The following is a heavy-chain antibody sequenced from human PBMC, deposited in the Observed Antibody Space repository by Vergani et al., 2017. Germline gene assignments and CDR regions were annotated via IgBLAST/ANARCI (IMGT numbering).Heavy chain of an antibody. D-gene: IGHD2-21*02. J-gene: IGHJ2*01. Sequence: VQMVESGGGLVKPGGSLRLSCVASGFTFSHYSMNWVRQAPGKGLEWIGSIYYSGSTYYNPSLESRVTMSVDTSKSQFSLKLSSVTAADTAVYYCARVGHLVAVTGEGPSLDLWGRGTLVTVSS. V-gene: IGHV4-59*04. CDR1: GFTFSHYS. CDR3: ARVGHLVAVTGEGPSLDL. CDR2: IYYSGST.